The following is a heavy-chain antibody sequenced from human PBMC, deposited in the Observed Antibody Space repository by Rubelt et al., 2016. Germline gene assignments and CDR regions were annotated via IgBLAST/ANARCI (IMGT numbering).Heavy chain of an antibody. CDR3: ARDPAVRDLPAGMDV. J-gene: IGHJ6*02. V-gene: IGHV3-66*01. CDR1: GFTVSSNY. Sequence: EVQLVESGGGLVQPGGSLRLSCAASGFTVSSNYMSWVRQAPGKGLEWVSVIYSGGSTYYADSVKGRFTISRDNSKNTLYRQRNSLRAEDTAVYYWARDPAVRDLPAGMDVWGQGTAVTVSS. D-gene: IGHD3-10*01. CDR2: IYSGGST.